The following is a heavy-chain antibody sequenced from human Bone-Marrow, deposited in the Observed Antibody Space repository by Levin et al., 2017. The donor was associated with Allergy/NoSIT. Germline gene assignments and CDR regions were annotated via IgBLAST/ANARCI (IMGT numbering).Heavy chain of an antibody. V-gene: IGHV4-30-4*01. D-gene: IGHD3-10*01. J-gene: IGHJ4*02. Sequence: SQTLSLTCTVSGGSISSGDYYWTWIRQPPGKGLEWIGYIYYSGSTYYNPSLKSRVTISVDTSKNQFSLKLSSVTAADTAVYYCARGPYDSGSSRPFDYWGQGTLVTVSS. CDR3: ARGPYDSGSSRPFDY. CDR1: GGSISSGDYY. CDR2: IYYSGST.